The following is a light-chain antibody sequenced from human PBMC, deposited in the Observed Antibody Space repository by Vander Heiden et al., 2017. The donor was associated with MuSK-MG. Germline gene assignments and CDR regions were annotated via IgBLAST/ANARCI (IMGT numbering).Light chain of an antibody. Sequence: DIQMTQSPSSLSASVGSRVTITCRASQSISSYLNWYQQKPGKAPKLLIYAASSLQSGVPSRFSGSGSGTDFTLTISSLQPEDFATYYCQQSDSTPPLTFGGGTKVEIK. CDR3: QQSDSTPPLT. J-gene: IGKJ4*01. V-gene: IGKV1-39*01. CDR1: QSISSY. CDR2: AAS.